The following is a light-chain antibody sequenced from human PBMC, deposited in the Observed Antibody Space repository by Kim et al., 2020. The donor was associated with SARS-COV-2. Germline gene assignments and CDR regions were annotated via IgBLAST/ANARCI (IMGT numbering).Light chain of an antibody. Sequence: EIMMTQSPATLSVSPGERATLSCRASQTVSSNLAWYQQKPGQAPRLLIYGASTRAIGIPARFSGSGSGTEFTLTISSLQSEDFAVYYCQQYNNWPSHTFGQGTKLEI. CDR2: GAS. CDR3: QQYNNWPSHT. V-gene: IGKV3-15*01. CDR1: QTVSSN. J-gene: IGKJ2*01.